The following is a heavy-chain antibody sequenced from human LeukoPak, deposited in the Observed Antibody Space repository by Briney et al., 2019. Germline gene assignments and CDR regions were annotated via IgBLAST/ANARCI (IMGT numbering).Heavy chain of an antibody. CDR2: ISGSGGST. D-gene: IGHD6-6*01. Sequence: QTGGSLRLSCAASGFTFSSYAMSWVRQAPGKGLEWVSAISGSGGSTYYADSVKGRFTISRDNSKNTLYLQMNSLRAEDTAVYYCAKGFMGSSSSGDYYYYKDVWGKGTTVTVSS. V-gene: IGHV3-23*01. CDR3: AKGFMGSSSSGDYYYYKDV. CDR1: GFTFSSYA. J-gene: IGHJ6*03.